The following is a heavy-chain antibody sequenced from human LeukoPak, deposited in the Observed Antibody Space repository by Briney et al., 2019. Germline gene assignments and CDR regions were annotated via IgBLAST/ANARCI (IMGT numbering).Heavy chain of an antibody. J-gene: IGHJ4*02. V-gene: IGHV3-23*01. CDR2: ISGRDGRT. CDR1: GLTFYTYA. Sequence: GGSLRLSCAVSGLTFYTYAMSWVRQAPGKGLEWVSAISGRDGRTYYSDSVKGRFTISRDNSQNTLYLQMNTLRAEDTAVYYCSTSPSFGSSWYQFNYWGQGALVIVSS. D-gene: IGHD6-13*01. CDR3: STSPSFGSSWYQFNY.